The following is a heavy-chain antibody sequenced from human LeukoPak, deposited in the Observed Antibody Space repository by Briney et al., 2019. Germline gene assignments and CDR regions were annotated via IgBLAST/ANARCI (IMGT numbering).Heavy chain of an antibody. V-gene: IGHV5-10-1*01. CDR1: GYSFTSYW. J-gene: IGHJ4*02. CDR3: ARLLAGAAAGTKSDY. Sequence: GESLKISRKGSGYSFTSYWISWVRQMPGKGLEWMGRIDPSDSYTNYSPSFQGHVTISADKSISTAYLQWSSLKASDTAMYYCARLLAGAAAGTKSDYWGQGTLVTVSS. D-gene: IGHD6-13*01. CDR2: IDPSDSYT.